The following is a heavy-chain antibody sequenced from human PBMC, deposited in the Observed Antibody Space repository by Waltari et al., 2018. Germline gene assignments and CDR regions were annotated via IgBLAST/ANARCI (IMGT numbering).Heavy chain of an antibody. CDR3: AKDPAGTYYFEY. CDR2: ISGSGGNT. Sequence: EVQLLESGGGLVQPGGSLRLSCAPYAFTFSTYAMNWVRQAPGKGLEGVSTISGSGGNTYYADSVKGRFTISRDNSKNTLYLQMNSLRAEDTAVYYCAKDPAGTYYFEYWGQGTLVTVSS. D-gene: IGHD6-19*01. V-gene: IGHV3-23*01. CDR1: AFTFSTYA. J-gene: IGHJ4*02.